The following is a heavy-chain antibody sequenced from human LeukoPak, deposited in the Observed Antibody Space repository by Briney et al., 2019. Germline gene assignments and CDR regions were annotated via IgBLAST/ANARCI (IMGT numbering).Heavy chain of an antibody. CDR1: GFTFSSYA. CDR3: AREGDGDYFDY. CDR2: ISGSGGST. V-gene: IGHV3-23*01. D-gene: IGHD4-17*01. J-gene: IGHJ4*02. Sequence: GGSLRLSCAASGFTFSSYAMSWVRQAPGKGLEWVSAISGSGGSTYYADSVKGRFTISRDNAKNSLYLQMNSLRAEDTAVYYCAREGDGDYFDYWGQGTLVTVSS.